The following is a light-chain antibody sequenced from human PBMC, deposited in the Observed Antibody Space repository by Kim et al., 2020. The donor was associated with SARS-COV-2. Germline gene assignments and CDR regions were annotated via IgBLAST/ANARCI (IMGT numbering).Light chain of an antibody. CDR3: QHYIRFPYT. Sequence: DIQMTQSPSTLSASVGDRVTITCRASQTISTWLAWYQQKPGKAPKLLLYLASTLESGVPSRFSGSGSGTEFTLTIDSPQPDDFATYYCQHYIRFPYTFGQGTKLEI. CDR1: QTISTW. V-gene: IGKV1-5*03. J-gene: IGKJ2*01. CDR2: LAS.